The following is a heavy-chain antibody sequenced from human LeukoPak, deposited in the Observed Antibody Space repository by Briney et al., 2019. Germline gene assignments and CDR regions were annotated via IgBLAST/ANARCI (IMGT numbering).Heavy chain of an antibody. CDR1: GFTFISYW. J-gene: IGHJ5*02. V-gene: IGHV3-7*01. CDR2: IKEDGSEK. D-gene: IGHD6-6*01. CDR3: ASGSRGSSSVWFDP. Sequence: GGALRLSCAASGFTFISYWMSCVRQAPGKGLEWVVNIKEDGSEKYYVDSVKGRFTISRDNAKNSLYLQMNSLRAQDTAVYYCASGSRGSSSVWFDPWGQGTLVTVSS.